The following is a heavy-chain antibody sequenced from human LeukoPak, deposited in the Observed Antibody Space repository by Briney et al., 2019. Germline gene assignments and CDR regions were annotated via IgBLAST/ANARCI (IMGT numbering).Heavy chain of an antibody. J-gene: IGHJ4*02. V-gene: IGHV1-2*02. CDR2: SNPNSGAR. Sequence: ASVKVSCKASGYTFSGNYMHWVRQAPGQGLEWMGWSNPNSGARNYAQKFQDRVTLTTDTSISTAYMELRRLRSDDTAVYYCTRVGVGIVPFDYWGQGTLVTVSS. CDR1: GYTFSGNY. D-gene: IGHD2-15*01. CDR3: TRVGVGIVPFDY.